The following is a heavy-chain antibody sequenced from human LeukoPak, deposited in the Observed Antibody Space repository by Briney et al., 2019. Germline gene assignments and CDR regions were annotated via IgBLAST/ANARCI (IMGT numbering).Heavy chain of an antibody. CDR3: AREGVIREPYSGYEKTFDY. J-gene: IGHJ4*02. Sequence: PGGSLRLSCAASGFTFSSYAMSWVRQAPGKGLEWVSAISGGGGSTYYADSVKGRFTISRDNAKNSLYLQMNSLRAEDTAVYYCAREGVIREPYSGYEKTFDYWGQGTLVTVSS. CDR2: ISGGGGST. D-gene: IGHD5-12*01. V-gene: IGHV3-23*01. CDR1: GFTFSSYA.